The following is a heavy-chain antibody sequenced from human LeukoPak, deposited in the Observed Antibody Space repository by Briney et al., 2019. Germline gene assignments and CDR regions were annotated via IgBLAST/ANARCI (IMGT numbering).Heavy chain of an antibody. Sequence: SETLSLTCTVSGGSISSSSYYWGWIRQPPGKGLEWIGSIYYSGSTYYNPSLKSRVTISVDTSKNQFSLKLSSVTAADTAVYYCASRGTYYYGSGSYYFDYWGQGTLVTVSS. J-gene: IGHJ4*02. V-gene: IGHV4-39*01. CDR3: ASRGTYYYGSGSYYFDY. CDR1: GGSISSSSYY. CDR2: IYYSGST. D-gene: IGHD3-10*01.